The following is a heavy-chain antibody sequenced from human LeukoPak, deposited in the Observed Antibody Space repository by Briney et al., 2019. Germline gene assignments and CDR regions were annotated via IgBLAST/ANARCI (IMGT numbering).Heavy chain of an antibody. Sequence: ASVKVSCKASGYTFTGYYMHWVRQAPGQGLEWMGRINPNSGGINYAQKFQGRVTMTRDTSISTAYMELSRLRSDDTAVYYCAALEYCSGGSCYYWGQGTLVTVSS. D-gene: IGHD2-15*01. CDR2: INPNSGGI. J-gene: IGHJ4*02. CDR1: GYTFTGYY. CDR3: AALEYCSGGSCYY. V-gene: IGHV1-2*06.